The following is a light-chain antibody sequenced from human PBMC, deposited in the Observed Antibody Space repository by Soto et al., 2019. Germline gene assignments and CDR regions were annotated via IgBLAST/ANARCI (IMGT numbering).Light chain of an antibody. CDR1: QSVSSSY. Sequence: EIVLPQSPGTLSLSPGERATLSCRASQSVSSSYLAWYQQKPGQAPRLLIYGASSRATGIPDRFSGSGSGTDFTLTISRLEPEDFAVYYCQQYGSSFGQGTKV. CDR3: QQYGSS. V-gene: IGKV3-20*01. CDR2: GAS. J-gene: IGKJ1*01.